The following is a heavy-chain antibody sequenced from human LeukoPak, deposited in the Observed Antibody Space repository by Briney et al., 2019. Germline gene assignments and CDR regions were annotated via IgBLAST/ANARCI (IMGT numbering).Heavy chain of an antibody. D-gene: IGHD5-18*01. CDR1: GYTFTSYG. J-gene: IGHJ4*02. CDR2: ISAYNGNT. CDR3: ARVNRYSYGSQTDY. V-gene: IGHV1-18*01. Sequence: ASVKVSCKASGYTFTSYGISWVRQTPGQGLEWMGWISAYNGNTNYAQKLQGRVTMTTDTSTSTAYMELRSLRSDDTAVYYCARVNRYSYGSQTDYWGQGTLVTVSS.